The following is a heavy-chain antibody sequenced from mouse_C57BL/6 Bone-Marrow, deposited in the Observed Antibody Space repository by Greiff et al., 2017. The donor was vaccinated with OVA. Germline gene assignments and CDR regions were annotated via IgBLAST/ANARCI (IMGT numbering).Heavy chain of an antibody. J-gene: IGHJ1*03. D-gene: IGHD2-1*01. Sequence: QVQLQQPGAELVKPGASVKLSCKASGYTFTSYWMQWVKQRPGQGLEWMGEIDPSDSYTNYNQKFKGKATLTVDTSSSTAYMQLSSLTSEDSAVYYCSRKVHYGNYDWYYGVWGTGATVTVSS. V-gene: IGHV1-50*01. CDR1: GYTFTSYW. CDR3: SRKVHYGNYDWYYGV. CDR2: IDPSDSYT.